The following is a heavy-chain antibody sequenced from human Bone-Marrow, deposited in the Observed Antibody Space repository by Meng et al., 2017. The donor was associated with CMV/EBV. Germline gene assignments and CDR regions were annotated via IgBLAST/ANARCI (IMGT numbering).Heavy chain of an antibody. V-gene: IGHV4-59*01. CDR1: GGSISSYY. CDR2: IYYSGST. D-gene: IGHD3-3*01. J-gene: IGHJ4*02. Sequence: SETLSLTCTVSGGSISSYYWSWIRQPPGKGLEWIGYIYYSGSTNYNPSLKSRVTISVDTSKNQFSLKLSSVTAEDTAVYYCARDGGDFWSGYSLRYWGQGTLVTVSS. CDR3: ARDGGDFWSGYSLRY.